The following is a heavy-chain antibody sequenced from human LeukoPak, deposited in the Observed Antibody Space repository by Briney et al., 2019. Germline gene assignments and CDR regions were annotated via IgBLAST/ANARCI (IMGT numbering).Heavy chain of an antibody. CDR2: ISSSSSYI. CDR3: ARDLSMVRGVINPPDAFDI. J-gene: IGHJ3*02. D-gene: IGHD3-10*01. V-gene: IGHV3-21*01. Sequence: GGSLRLSCAASGFTFSSYSMNWVRQAPGKGLEWVSSISSSSSYIYYADSVKGRFTISRDNAKNSLYLQMNSLRAEDTAVYYCARDLSMVRGVINPPDAFDIWGQGTMVTVSS. CDR1: GFTFSSYS.